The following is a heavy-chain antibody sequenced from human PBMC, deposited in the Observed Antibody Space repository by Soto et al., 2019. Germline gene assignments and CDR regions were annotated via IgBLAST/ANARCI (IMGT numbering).Heavy chain of an antibody. D-gene: IGHD2-2*01. CDR2: MNPESGNT. Sequence: QVQLVQSGAEVKKPGASVRVSCKASGYTFSSYDINWVRQATGQGLEWMGWMNPESGNTGYAQNFQGRVTLTTNTAINTAYMDLSSLRAEGTAVYYCARFVRHQLPTVDSCGQGTLFTVSS. J-gene: IGHJ4*02. CDR1: GYTFSSYD. CDR3: ARFVRHQLPTVDS. V-gene: IGHV1-8*01.